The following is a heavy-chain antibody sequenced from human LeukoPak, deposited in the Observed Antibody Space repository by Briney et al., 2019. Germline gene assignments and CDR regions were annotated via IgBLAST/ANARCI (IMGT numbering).Heavy chain of an antibody. Sequence: PSETLSLTCAVSGGAFSAYYWTWIRQPPGKGLEWMGEINHSGSANYNPSLKSRVTISLDTSKNQFSLKLSSVTAADTAVYYCARGQGTVTTHWGQGTLVTVSS. D-gene: IGHD4-17*01. CDR3: ARGQGTVTTH. CDR1: GGAFSAYY. J-gene: IGHJ4*02. CDR2: INHSGSA. V-gene: IGHV4-34*01.